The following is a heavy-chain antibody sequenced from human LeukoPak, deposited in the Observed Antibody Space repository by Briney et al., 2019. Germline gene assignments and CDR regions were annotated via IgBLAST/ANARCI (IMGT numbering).Heavy chain of an antibody. J-gene: IGHJ1*01. D-gene: IGHD2-21*01. CDR2: IIPILGIA. CDR1: GGTFSSYA. Sequence: SVKVSCKASGGTFSSYAISWVRQAPGQGLEWMGRIIPILGIANYAQKFQGRVTITADESTSTAYMELSSLRSEDTAVYYCARELGNCGDDCYSESLQHWGQGTLVTVSS. V-gene: IGHV1-69*04. CDR3: ARELGNCGDDCYSESLQH.